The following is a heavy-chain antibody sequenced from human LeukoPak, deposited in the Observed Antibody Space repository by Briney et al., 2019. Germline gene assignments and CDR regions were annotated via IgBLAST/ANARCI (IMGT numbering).Heavy chain of an antibody. D-gene: IGHD3-22*01. CDR2: IWYDGNNK. Sequence: PGRSLRLSCAASGSTFSSYGMHWVRQAPGKGLEWVAVIWYDGNNKYYADSVKGRFTISRDNSKNTLYLQMNSLRAEDTAVYYCASALDYYDSRDIDYWGQGTLVTVSS. CDR3: ASALDYYDSRDIDY. CDR1: GSTFSSYG. V-gene: IGHV3-33*01. J-gene: IGHJ4*02.